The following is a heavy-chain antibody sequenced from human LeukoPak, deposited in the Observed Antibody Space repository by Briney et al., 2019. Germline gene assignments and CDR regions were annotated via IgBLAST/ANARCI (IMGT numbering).Heavy chain of an antibody. Sequence: GRSLRLSCAASGFTFSSYAMHWVRQAPGKGLEWVAVISYDGSNKYYADSVKGRFTISRDNSKNTLYLQMNSLRAEDTAVYYCAREAISYYYYMDVWGKGTTVTVSS. CDR2: ISYDGSNK. CDR1: GFTFSSYA. CDR3: AREAISYYYYMDV. J-gene: IGHJ6*03. V-gene: IGHV3-30*04. D-gene: IGHD3-9*01.